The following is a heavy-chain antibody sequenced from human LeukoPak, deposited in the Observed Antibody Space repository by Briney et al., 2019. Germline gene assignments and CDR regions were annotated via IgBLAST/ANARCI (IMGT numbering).Heavy chain of an antibody. CDR2: ISYDGSNK. CDR1: GFTFSSYA. Sequence: GGSLRLSCAASGFTFSSYAMHWVRQAPGKGLEWVAVISYDGSNKYYADSVKGRFTISRDNSKNTLYLQMNSLRAEDTAVYYCARGPLIVVVPAANMGYYYYGMDVWGQGTTVTVSS. J-gene: IGHJ6*02. V-gene: IGHV3-30-3*01. CDR3: ARGPLIVVVPAANMGYYYYGMDV. D-gene: IGHD2-2*01.